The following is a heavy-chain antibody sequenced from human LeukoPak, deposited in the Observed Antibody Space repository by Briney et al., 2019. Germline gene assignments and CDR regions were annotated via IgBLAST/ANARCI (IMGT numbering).Heavy chain of an antibody. Sequence: ASVKVSCKASGYTFTSYGISWVRQAPGQGLEWMGWISAYNGNTNYAQKLQGRVTMTTDTSTSTAYMELRSLRSDVTAVYYCARDAVPQQWLVRYFDYWGQGTLVTVSS. J-gene: IGHJ4*02. CDR2: ISAYNGNT. CDR3: ARDAVPQQWLVRYFDY. CDR1: GYTFTSYG. V-gene: IGHV1-18*01. D-gene: IGHD6-19*01.